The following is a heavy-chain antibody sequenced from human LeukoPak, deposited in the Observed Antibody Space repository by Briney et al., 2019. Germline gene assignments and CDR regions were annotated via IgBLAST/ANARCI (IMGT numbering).Heavy chain of an antibody. Sequence: GASVKVSCKASGGTFISYAISWVRQAPGQGLEWMGGIIPIFGTANYAQKFQGRVTITADESMSTAYMELSSLRSEDTAVYYCARSLYGGNSWGWFDPWGQGTLVTVSS. V-gene: IGHV1-69*13. J-gene: IGHJ5*02. D-gene: IGHD4-23*01. CDR2: IIPIFGTA. CDR1: GGTFISYA. CDR3: ARSLYGGNSWGWFDP.